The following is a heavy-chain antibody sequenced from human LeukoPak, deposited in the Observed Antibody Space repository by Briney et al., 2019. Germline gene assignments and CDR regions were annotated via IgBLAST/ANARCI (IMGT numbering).Heavy chain of an antibody. Sequence: GGSLRLSCAASGFTFSSYGTHWVRQAPGKGLEWVAVIWYDGSNKYYADSVKGRFTISRDNSKNTLYLQMNSLRAEDTAVYYCARDLRPQYYDFWSGYFPNWFDPWGQGTLVTVSS. D-gene: IGHD3-3*01. J-gene: IGHJ5*02. CDR1: GFTFSSYG. CDR2: IWYDGSNK. CDR3: ARDLRPQYYDFWSGYFPNWFDP. V-gene: IGHV3-33*01.